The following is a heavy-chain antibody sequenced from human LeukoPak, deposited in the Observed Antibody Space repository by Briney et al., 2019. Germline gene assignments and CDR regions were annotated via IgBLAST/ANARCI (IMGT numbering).Heavy chain of an antibody. Sequence: GGSLRLSCGGSGFTFSSYAMSWVRQAPGKGLEWVSAISGSGTDTFYANSVKGRFTISRDNPMNTLYLQMNSLRAEDTAVYYCAKGGGSSCYSPSDYWGQGTLVTVSS. J-gene: IGHJ4*02. CDR3: AKGGGSSCYSPSDY. CDR1: GFTFSSYA. CDR2: ISGSGTDT. D-gene: IGHD2-15*01. V-gene: IGHV3-23*01.